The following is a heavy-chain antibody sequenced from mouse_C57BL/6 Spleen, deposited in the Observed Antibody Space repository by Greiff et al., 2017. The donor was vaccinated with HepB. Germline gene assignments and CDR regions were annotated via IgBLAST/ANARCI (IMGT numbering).Heavy chain of an antibody. J-gene: IGHJ1*03. CDR1: GYTFTDYY. CDR3: ARVRGNLWYFDV. D-gene: IGHD2-13*01. V-gene: IGHV1-26*01. CDR2: INPNNGGT. Sequence: VQLQQSGPELVKPGASVKISCKASGYTFTDYYMNWVKQSHGKSLEWIGDINPNNGGTSYNQKFKGKATLTVDKSSSTAYMELRSLTSEDSAVYYCARVRGNLWYFDVWGTGTTVTVSS.